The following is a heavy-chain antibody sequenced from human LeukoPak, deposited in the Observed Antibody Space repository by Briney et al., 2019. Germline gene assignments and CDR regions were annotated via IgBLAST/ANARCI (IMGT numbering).Heavy chain of an antibody. Sequence: AGGSLRLSCAASGFTFSSYSMNWVRQAPGKGLEWVSSISSSSSYIYYADSVKGRFTISRDNAKNSLYLQMNSLRAEDTAVYYRAREPSGSSHDAFDIWGQGTMVTVSS. D-gene: IGHD1-26*01. CDR2: ISSSSSYI. J-gene: IGHJ3*02. CDR1: GFTFSSYS. CDR3: AREPSGSSHDAFDI. V-gene: IGHV3-21*01.